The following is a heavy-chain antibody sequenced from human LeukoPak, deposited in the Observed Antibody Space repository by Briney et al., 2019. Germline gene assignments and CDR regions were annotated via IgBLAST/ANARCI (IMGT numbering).Heavy chain of an antibody. V-gene: IGHV4-31*03. Sequence: PSETLSLTCTVSGDSISTGGYYWSWIRQNPGKGLEWIGYIYYTGSTYYNPSLKSRVTISVDTSKNQFSLKLTSVTAADTAVYHCARVPLVWGQGSLVTVSS. CDR2: IYYTGST. CDR3: ARVPLV. J-gene: IGHJ4*02. CDR1: GDSISTGGYY.